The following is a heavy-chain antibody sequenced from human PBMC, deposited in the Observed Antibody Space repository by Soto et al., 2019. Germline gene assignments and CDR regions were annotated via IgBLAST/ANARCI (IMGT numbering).Heavy chain of an antibody. CDR2: ISGSGGST. CDR1: GFTFSTYA. J-gene: IGHJ4*02. CDR3: ARGLGYCSSTSCYIWFDY. D-gene: IGHD2-2*02. V-gene: IGHV3-23*01. Sequence: PGGSLRLSCAASGFTFSTYAMSWVRQAPGKGREWVSAISGSGGSTYYADPVKGRFTISRDNSKNTLYLQMNSLRAEDTAVHYCARGLGYCSSTSCYIWFDYWGQGTLVTVSS.